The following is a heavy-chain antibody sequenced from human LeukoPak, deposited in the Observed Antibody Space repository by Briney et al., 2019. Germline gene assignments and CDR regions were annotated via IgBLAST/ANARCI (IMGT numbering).Heavy chain of an antibody. V-gene: IGHV4-59*05. CDR3: ARVPTVTFFDY. J-gene: IGHJ4*02. CDR2: IYYSRST. Sequence: SETLSLTCTVSGGSISSYYWSWIRQPAGKGLEWIGSIYYSRSTYYNPSLKSRVTISVDTSKNQFSLKLSSVTAADTAVYYCARVPTVTFFDYWGQGTLVTVSS. CDR1: GGSISSYY. D-gene: IGHD4-17*01.